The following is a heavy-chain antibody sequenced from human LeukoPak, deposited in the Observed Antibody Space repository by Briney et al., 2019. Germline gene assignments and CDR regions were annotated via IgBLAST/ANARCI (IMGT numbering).Heavy chain of an antibody. D-gene: IGHD5-24*01. CDR3: VRHEEEDGYNAKTFDY. CDR2: TYYSRNT. V-gene: IGHV4-39*01. CDR1: GGSISSSGNL. Sequence: SETLSLTCTVSGGSISSSGNLWGWVRQPPGRGLEWIASTYYSRNTYYNPSLKSRVTISVDTSKNQFSLKLSSVTAADTAVYYCVRHEEEDGYNAKTFDYWGQRTLVTVSS. J-gene: IGHJ4*02.